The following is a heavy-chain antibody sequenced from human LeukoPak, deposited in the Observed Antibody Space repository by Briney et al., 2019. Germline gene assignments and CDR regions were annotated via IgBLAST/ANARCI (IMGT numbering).Heavy chain of an antibody. J-gene: IGHJ6*02. CDR3: ARSRIAAAGTGHYYYGMDV. V-gene: IGHV4-30-2*01. CDR1: GGSISSGGYS. Sequence: SETLSLTCAVSGGSISSGGYSWSWIRQPPGKGLEWIGYIYHSGSTYYNPSLKSRVTISVDRSKNQFSLKLSSVTAADTAVYYCARSRIAAAGTGHYYYGMDVWGQGTTVNVSS. D-gene: IGHD6-13*01. CDR2: IYHSGST.